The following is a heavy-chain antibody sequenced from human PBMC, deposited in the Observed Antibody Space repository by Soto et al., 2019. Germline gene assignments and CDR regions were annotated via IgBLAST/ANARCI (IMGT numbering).Heavy chain of an antibody. Sequence: QVQLVQSGAEVKKPGASVKVSCKASGYTFTSYGISWVRQAPGQGLEWMGWISAYNGNTNYAQKLQGRVPMPTDTSTSTAYMELRSLRSDDTAVYYCARDGGKNYYGSGSYFASYNWFDPWGQGTLVTVSS. J-gene: IGHJ5*02. V-gene: IGHV1-18*01. CDR3: ARDGGKNYYGSGSYFASYNWFDP. D-gene: IGHD3-10*01. CDR2: ISAYNGNT. CDR1: GYTFTSYG.